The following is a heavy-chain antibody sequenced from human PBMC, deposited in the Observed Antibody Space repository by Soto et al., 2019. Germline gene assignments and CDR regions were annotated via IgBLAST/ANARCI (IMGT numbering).Heavy chain of an antibody. V-gene: IGHV3-30*18. CDR2: ISYDGSNK. D-gene: IGHD3-9*01. CDR1: GFTFSSYG. J-gene: IGHJ6*02. CDR3: AKEVYDILTGYQLTFYYYYGMDV. Sequence: GGSLRLSCAASGFTFSSYGMHWVRQAPGKGLEWVAVISYDGSNKYYADSVKGRFTISRDNSKNTLYLQMNSLRAEDTAVYYCAKEVYDILTGYQLTFYYYYGMDVWGQGTTVTVSS.